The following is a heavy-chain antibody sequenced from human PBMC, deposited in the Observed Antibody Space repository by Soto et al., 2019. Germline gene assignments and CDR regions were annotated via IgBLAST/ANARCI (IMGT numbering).Heavy chain of an antibody. J-gene: IGHJ4*02. CDR3: AAEYYYGGSDQRGRID. Sequence: QMQLVQSGPEVKKPGTSVKVSCKASGFTFTHSGMQWVRQARGQSLEWIGCIVVGSGNTNYAPKFQERVTLTWDKSTFTAYMELSSLRSEETVGYYGAAEYYYGGSDQRGRIDWGQLTLVTVAS. D-gene: IGHD3-22*01. CDR2: IVVGSGNT. CDR1: GFTFTHSG. V-gene: IGHV1-58*02.